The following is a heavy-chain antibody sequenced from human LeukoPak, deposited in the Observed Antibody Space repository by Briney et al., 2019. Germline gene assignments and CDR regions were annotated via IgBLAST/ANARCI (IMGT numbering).Heavy chain of an antibody. V-gene: IGHV3-21*01. CDR2: ISSSSSYI. D-gene: IGHD6-13*01. CDR3: ARVTQQLDRRGPFDY. CDR1: GFTFSSYS. Sequence: GGSLRLSCAASGFTFSSYSMNWVRQAPGKGLEWVSSISSSSSYIYYADSVKGRFIISRDNAKNSLYLQMNSLSAEDTAVYYCARVTQQLDRRGPFDYWGQRTLVTVSS. J-gene: IGHJ4*02.